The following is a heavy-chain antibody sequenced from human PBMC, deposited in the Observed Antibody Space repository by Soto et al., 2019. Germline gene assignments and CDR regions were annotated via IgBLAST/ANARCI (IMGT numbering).Heavy chain of an antibody. D-gene: IGHD2-21*01. CDR2: IYPGDSDT. J-gene: IGHJ5*02. Sequence: GESLKISCKGSGYSFTSYWIGWVRQMPGKGLEWMGIIYPGDSDTNYSPFFQGHVTISTDKSITTAYLQWSSLKASDTAMYYCARGSLAPWPNWFDPWGQGTLVTVSS. V-gene: IGHV5-51*01. CDR1: GYSFTSYW. CDR3: ARGSLAPWPNWFDP.